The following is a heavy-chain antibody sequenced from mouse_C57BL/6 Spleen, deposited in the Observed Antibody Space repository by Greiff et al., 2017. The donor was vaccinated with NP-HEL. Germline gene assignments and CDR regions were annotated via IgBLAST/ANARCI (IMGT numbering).Heavy chain of an antibody. Sequence: QVQLQQPGAELVKPGASVKMSCKASGYTFTSYWITWVKQRPGQGLEWIGDIYPGSGSTNYNEKFKSKATLTVDTSSSTAYMQLSSLTSEDSAVYYCARGGSSGYVRYAMDYWGQGTSVTVSS. CDR2: IYPGSGST. V-gene: IGHV1-55*01. CDR3: ARGGSSGYVRYAMDY. J-gene: IGHJ4*01. CDR1: GYTFTSYW. D-gene: IGHD3-2*02.